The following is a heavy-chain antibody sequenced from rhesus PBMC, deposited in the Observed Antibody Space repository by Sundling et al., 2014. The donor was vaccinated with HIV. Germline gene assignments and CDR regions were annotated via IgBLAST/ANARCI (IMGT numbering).Heavy chain of an antibody. CDR1: GFTFSSYG. CDR3: ARGGGRVLYVVGWVHLGSGYVWVTSSVRGPGGDPGTFRLVPVPVPSLRPSPTPNREPGTLRVPGFPPFPPG. Sequence: EVQLVESGGGLVQPGGSLRLSCAASGFTFSSYGMHWVRQAPGKGLEWVAVIWYDGSKKYYADSVKDRFTISRDNSKNMLYLQMNNLKLEDTAVYYCARGGGRVLYVVGWVHLGSGYVWVTSSVRGPGGDPGTFRLVPVPVPSLRPSPTPNREPGTLRVPGFPPFPPGWGP. J-gene: IGHJ2*01. D-gene: IGHD2-21*01. V-gene: IGHV3-54*02. CDR2: IWYDGSKK.